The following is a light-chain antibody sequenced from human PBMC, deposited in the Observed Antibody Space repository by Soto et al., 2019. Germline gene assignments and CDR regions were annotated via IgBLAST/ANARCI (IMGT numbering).Light chain of an antibody. CDR3: QQYGSSGT. CDR1: QSVATN. CDR2: GTS. Sequence: EIVMTQSPATLSVSPGERATLSCRAGQSVATNLAWYQQKPGQAPRPLIYGTSSRATGIPDRFSGSGSGTDFTLTITILEPEDFAVYYCQQYGSSGTFGQGTKVDI. V-gene: IGKV3-20*01. J-gene: IGKJ1*01.